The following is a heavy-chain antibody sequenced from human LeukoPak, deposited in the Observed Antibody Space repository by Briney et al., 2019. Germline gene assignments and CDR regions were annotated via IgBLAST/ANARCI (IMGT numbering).Heavy chain of an antibody. D-gene: IGHD2-15*01. J-gene: IGHJ4*02. CDR1: GFTFSNAW. Sequence: GGSLRLSCAASGFTFSNAWMSWVRQAPGKGLEWVSYISSSSSTIYYADSVKGRFTISRDNAKNSLYLQMNSLRAEDTAVYYCARDLRDIRPIFDYWGQGTLVTVSS. V-gene: IGHV3-48*01. CDR3: ARDLRDIRPIFDY. CDR2: ISSSSSTI.